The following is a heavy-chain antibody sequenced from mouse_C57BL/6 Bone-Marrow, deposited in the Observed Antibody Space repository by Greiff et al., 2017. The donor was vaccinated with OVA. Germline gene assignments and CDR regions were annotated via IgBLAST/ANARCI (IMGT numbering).Heavy chain of an antibody. Sequence: EVKLMESGPGLVKPSQSLSLTCSVPGYSLTSGYYWNWIRQFPGNKLEWMGYLSYDGSDKYTPSLKNRISITLDSSKNQFFLKLKSVTTEDTATYYCARLSYAMYYWGQGTSVTVSS. V-gene: IGHV3-6*01. CDR2: LSYDGSD. CDR3: ARLSYAMYY. CDR1: GYSLTSGYY. J-gene: IGHJ4*01.